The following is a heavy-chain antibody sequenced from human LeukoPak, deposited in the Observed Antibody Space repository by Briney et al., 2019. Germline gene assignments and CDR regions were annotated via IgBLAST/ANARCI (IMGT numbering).Heavy chain of an antibody. V-gene: IGHV3-15*01. Sequence: GESLRLSCAASGFTFSNVWMSWVRQAPGKGLEWVGRIKTKTSAGTTDYAAAVKGRFTISRDDSKNTVYLQMNSLKTEDTAVYFCTTTQAGVTFGLDYWGQGTLVTVSS. J-gene: IGHJ4*02. CDR3: TTTQAGVTFGLDY. CDR1: GFTFSNVW. D-gene: IGHD3-10*01. CDR2: IKTKTSAGTT.